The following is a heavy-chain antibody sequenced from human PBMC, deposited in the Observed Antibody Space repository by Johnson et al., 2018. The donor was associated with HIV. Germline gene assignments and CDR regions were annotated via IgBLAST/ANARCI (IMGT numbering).Heavy chain of an antibody. J-gene: IGHJ3*02. CDR3: ARPLSSGLGFDAFDI. Sequence: VQLVESGGGLVQPGGSLRLSCAASGFTFSSYWMSWVRQAPGKGLEWVANIKQDGSEKYYADSVKGRFTISRDNSKNTLYLQMNSLRAEDTAVYYCARPLSSGLGFDAFDIWGQGTMVTVSS. CDR1: GFTFSSYW. D-gene: IGHD3-22*01. V-gene: IGHV3-7*01. CDR2: IKQDGSEK.